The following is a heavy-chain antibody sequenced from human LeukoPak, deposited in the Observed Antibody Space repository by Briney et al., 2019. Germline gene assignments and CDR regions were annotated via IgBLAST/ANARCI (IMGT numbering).Heavy chain of an antibody. D-gene: IGHD5-24*01. CDR2: FYVGGAT. CDR3: ARGDGYNFFDY. Sequence: VGSLRLSCAVSGFSVTNNYMSWVRQAPGKGLEWVSVFYVGGATYYADSVKGRFTISRDNSENTLYLQMKSLRAEDTAVYYCARGDGYNFFDYWGQGPLVTVSS. J-gene: IGHJ4*02. CDR1: GFSVTNNY. V-gene: IGHV3-53*01.